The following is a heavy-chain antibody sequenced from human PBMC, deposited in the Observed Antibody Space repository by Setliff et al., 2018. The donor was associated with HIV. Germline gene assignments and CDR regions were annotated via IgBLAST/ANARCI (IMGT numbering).Heavy chain of an antibody. CDR1: GFTFSSYD. J-gene: IGHJ3*02. CDR3: ARDLVWPYSSRWYDAFDI. CDR2: IGTAGDT. Sequence: GGSLRLSCAASGFTFSSYDMHWVRQATGKGLEWVSAIGTAGDTYYPGSVKGRFTISRDNAKNSLYLQMNSLRAEDTAVYYCARDLVWPYSSRWYDAFDIWGQGTMVTVSS. D-gene: IGHD6-13*01. V-gene: IGHV3-13*01.